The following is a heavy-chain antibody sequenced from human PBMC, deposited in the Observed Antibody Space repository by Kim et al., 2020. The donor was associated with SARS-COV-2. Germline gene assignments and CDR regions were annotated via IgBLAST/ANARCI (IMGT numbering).Heavy chain of an antibody. V-gene: IGHV1-18*01. J-gene: IGHJ4*02. D-gene: IGHD3-22*01. CDR2: ISAYNGNT. Sequence: ASVKVSCKASGYTFTSYGISWVRQAPGQGLEWMGWISAYNGNTNYAQKLQGRVTMTTDTSTSTAYMELRSLRSDDTAVYYCARLRDGDYYDAPYYFDYWGQGTLVTVSS. CDR1: GYTFTSYG. CDR3: ARLRDGDYYDAPYYFDY.